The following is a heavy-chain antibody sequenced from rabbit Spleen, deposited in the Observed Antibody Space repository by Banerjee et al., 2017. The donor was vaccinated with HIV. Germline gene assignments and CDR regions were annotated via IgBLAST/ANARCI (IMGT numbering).Heavy chain of an antibody. CDR3: ARDLVGVIGWNFNL. J-gene: IGHJ4*01. CDR1: GFSFSDRDV. CDR2: INTATGKD. Sequence: QEQLEESGRGLVKPEGSLTLTCKASGFSFSDRDVMCWVRQAPGKGLEWIGCINTATGKDVYATWAKGRFTISKTSSTTVTLQMTSLTAADTATYFCARDLVGVIGWNFNLWGQGTLVTVS. D-gene: IGHD1-1*01. V-gene: IGHV1S45*01.